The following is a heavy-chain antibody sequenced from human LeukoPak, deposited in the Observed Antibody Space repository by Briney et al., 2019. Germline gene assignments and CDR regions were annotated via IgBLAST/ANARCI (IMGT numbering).Heavy chain of an antibody. J-gene: IGHJ4*02. V-gene: IGHV3-74*01. CDR1: GFIFSDYW. CDR2: ISTDGSST. D-gene: IGHD3-3*01. Sequence: GGSLRLSCAASGFIFSDYWMHWVRQAPGKGLVWVSHISTDGSSTTYADSVRGRFIISRDNARNTLYLQMNSLRVGDTAVYYCATSPIFSNDWGQGTLVTVSS. CDR3: ATSPIFSND.